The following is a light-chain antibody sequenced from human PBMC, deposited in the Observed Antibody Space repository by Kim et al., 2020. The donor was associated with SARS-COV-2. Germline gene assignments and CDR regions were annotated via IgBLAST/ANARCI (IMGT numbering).Light chain of an antibody. Sequence: PGERATLSCRATESVSGNHLAWYQQKPDQAPRLLIYGVSRRATGIPDRFSGSGSATDFNLTISRLEPEDFAVYYCQQYGDSPRWTFGQGTKVDIK. CDR2: GVS. CDR1: ESVSGNH. CDR3: QQYGDSPRWT. V-gene: IGKV3-20*01. J-gene: IGKJ1*01.